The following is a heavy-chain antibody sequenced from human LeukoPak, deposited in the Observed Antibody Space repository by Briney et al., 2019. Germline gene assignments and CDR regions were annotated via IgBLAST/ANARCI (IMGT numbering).Heavy chain of an antibody. J-gene: IGHJ5*02. Sequence: GGSLRLSCAASGFTFSNAWMSWVRQAPGKGLEWVGRIKSKTDGGTTDYAAPVKGRFTISRDDSKNTLYLQMNSLRAEDTAVYYCAKARSGYYFDWFDPWGQGTLVTVSS. D-gene: IGHD3-22*01. CDR1: GFTFSNAW. CDR2: IKSKTDGGTT. V-gene: IGHV3-15*01. CDR3: AKARSGYYFDWFDP.